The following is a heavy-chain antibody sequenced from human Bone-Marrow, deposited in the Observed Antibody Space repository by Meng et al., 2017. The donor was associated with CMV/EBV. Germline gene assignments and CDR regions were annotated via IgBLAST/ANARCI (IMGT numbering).Heavy chain of an antibody. V-gene: IGHV3-7*01. CDR2: IKQDGSEK. Sequence: ESLKISCAASGFTFSSYWMSWVRQAPGKGLEWVANIKQDGSEKYYVDSVKGRFTISRDNAKISLCLQMNSLRAEDTAVYYCARDPPVYYDFWSGEDAFDIWGQGTMVTVSS. J-gene: IGHJ3*02. CDR1: GFTFSSYW. D-gene: IGHD3-3*01. CDR3: ARDPPVYYDFWSGEDAFDI.